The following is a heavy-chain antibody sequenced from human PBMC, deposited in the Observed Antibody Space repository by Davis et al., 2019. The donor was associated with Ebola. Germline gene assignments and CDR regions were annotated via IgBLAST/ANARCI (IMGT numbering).Heavy chain of an antibody. Sequence: SETLSLTCAVYAGSFSGYYWSWIRQPPGKGLEWIGYIYYSGSTNYNPSLKSRVTISVDTSKNQFSLKLSSVTAADTAVYYCANFYSSAYYYGMDVWGQGTTVTVSS. CDR1: AGSFSGYY. CDR2: IYYSGST. V-gene: IGHV4-59*12. D-gene: IGHD4-11*01. CDR3: ANFYSSAYYYGMDV. J-gene: IGHJ6*02.